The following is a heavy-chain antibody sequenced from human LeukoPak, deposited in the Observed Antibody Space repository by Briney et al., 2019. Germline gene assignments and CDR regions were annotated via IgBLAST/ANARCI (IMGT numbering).Heavy chain of an antibody. CDR2: MNPNSGNT. V-gene: IGHV1-8*01. D-gene: IGHD3-10*01. J-gene: IGHJ6*02. CDR3: ARAPYRLWFGGFPSQGAPLDYGMDV. Sequence: ASVKVSCKASGYTFTSYDINWVRQATGQGLEWMGWMNPNSGNTGYAQKFQGRVTMTRDTSTSTVYMELSSLRSEDTAVYYCARAPYRLWFGGFPSQGAPLDYGMDVWGQGTTVTVSS. CDR1: GYTFTSYD.